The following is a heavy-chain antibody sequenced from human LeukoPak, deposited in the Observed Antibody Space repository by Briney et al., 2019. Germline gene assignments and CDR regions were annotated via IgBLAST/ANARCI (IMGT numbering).Heavy chain of an antibody. CDR1: GFTFSSYA. Sequence: GGSLRLSCAASGFTFSSYAMNWIRQAPGRGLEWVSGISAGGDNAHYADSVKGRFTISRDNSKNTLFLQMNSLRAEDTAVYYCAKDTRAGGWGQGTLVTVSS. D-gene: IGHD1-26*01. CDR2: ISAGGDNA. J-gene: IGHJ4*02. CDR3: AKDTRAGG. V-gene: IGHV3-23*01.